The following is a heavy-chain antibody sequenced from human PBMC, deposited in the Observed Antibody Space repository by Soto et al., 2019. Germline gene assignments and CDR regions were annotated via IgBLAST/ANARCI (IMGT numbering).Heavy chain of an antibody. CDR1: GFTFSSYS. CDR2: ISSSSSTI. V-gene: IGHV3-48*02. J-gene: IGHJ5*02. CDR3: ARDLAAAGTSNWFDP. D-gene: IGHD6-13*01. Sequence: GGSLRLSCAASGFTFSSYSMNWVRQAPGKGLEWVSYISSSSSTIYYADSVKGRFTISRDNAKNSLYLQMYSLRDEDTAVYYCARDLAAAGTSNWFDPWGQGTLVTVSS.